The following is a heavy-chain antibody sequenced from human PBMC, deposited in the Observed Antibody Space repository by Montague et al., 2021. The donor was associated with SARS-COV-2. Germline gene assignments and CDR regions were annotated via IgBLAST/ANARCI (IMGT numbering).Heavy chain of an antibody. J-gene: IGHJ5*02. CDR2: ISGGGDRK. Sequence: CAASGFTFSRYTISWVRQAPGKGLEWVSGISGGGDRKYYADSVKGRLTISRDNSKNTVYVQMNSLRAEDTAVYYCAKFSRDSSGVAWGQGTLVTVPS. CDR1: GFTFSRYT. CDR3: AKFSRDSSGVA. D-gene: IGHD3-22*01. V-gene: IGHV3-23*01.